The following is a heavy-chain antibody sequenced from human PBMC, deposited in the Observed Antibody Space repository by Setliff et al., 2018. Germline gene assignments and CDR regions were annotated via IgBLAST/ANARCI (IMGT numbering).Heavy chain of an antibody. J-gene: IGHJ4*01. D-gene: IGHD3-3*01. Sequence: LRLSCAASGFVFSNFAMNWVRQAPGKGLEWVSTISGGGTNMDYADSVKGRFTISRDNHKNTLHLQMNSLRVEDTAIYYCAKSPHDFWSGRVFFDYWGQGMLVTVSS. CDR3: AKSPHDFWSGRVFFDY. CDR1: GFVFSNFA. V-gene: IGHV3-23*01. CDR2: ISGGGTNM.